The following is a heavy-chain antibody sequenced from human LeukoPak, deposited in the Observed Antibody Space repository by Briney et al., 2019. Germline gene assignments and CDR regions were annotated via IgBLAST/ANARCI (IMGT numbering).Heavy chain of an antibody. V-gene: IGHV4-34*01. D-gene: IGHD4-17*01. CDR2: VNHSGST. J-gene: IGHJ3*02. CDR1: GESFSGYY. CDR3: ARDTAYGDPDAFDI. Sequence: SETLSLTCAVYGESFSGYYWSWIRQPPGKGLEWIGEVNHSGSTNYNPSLKSRVTISVDTSKNQFSLKLSSVTAADTAVYYCARDTAYGDPDAFDIWGQGTMVTVSS.